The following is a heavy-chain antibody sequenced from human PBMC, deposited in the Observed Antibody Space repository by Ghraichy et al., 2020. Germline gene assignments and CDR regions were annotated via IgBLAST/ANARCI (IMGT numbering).Heavy chain of an antibody. Sequence: GGSLRLSCAASGFTFSSYSMNWVRQAPGKGLEWVSSISSSSSYIYYADSVKGRFTISRDNAKNSLYLQMNSLRAEDTAVYYCARGDASRFMITFGGVIVDYWGQGTLVTVSS. CDR2: ISSSSSYI. CDR1: GFTFSSYS. CDR3: ARGDASRFMITFGGVIVDY. J-gene: IGHJ4*02. V-gene: IGHV3-21*01. D-gene: IGHD3-16*02.